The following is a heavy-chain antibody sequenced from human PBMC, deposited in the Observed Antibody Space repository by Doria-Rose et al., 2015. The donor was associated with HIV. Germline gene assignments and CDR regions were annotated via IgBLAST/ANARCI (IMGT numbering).Heavy chain of an antibody. D-gene: IGHD3-22*01. V-gene: IGHV3-21*03. CDR3: ARDHYDSGGYYRD. CDR1: GFTFSSYS. CDR2: ISSSSEYI. J-gene: IGHJ4*02. Sequence: VQLVQSGGGLVKPGGSLRLSRAASGFTFSSYSMNWVRQAPGKGRGWVSSISSSSEYISYVDSVQGRFTISRDNAKNSVYLQMNSLRTEDTAVYYCARDHYDSGGYYRDWGQGTLVTVSS.